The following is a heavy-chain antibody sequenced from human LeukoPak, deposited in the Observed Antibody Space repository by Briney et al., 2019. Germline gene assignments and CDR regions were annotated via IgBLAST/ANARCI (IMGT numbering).Heavy chain of an antibody. Sequence: GASVKVSCKASGYTFTRYYMHWVRQAPGQGLEWMGWINPNSGGTNYAQKFQGRVTMTRDTSISTAYMELSRLRSDDTAVYYCARDWRADGYKSYYFDYWGQGTLVTVSS. CDR3: ARDWRADGYKSYYFDY. V-gene: IGHV1-2*02. J-gene: IGHJ4*02. CDR2: INPNSGGT. D-gene: IGHD5-24*01. CDR1: GYTFTRYY.